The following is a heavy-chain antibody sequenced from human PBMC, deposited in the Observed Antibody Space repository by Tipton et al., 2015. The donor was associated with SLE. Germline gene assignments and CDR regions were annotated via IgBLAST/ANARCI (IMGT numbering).Heavy chain of an antibody. D-gene: IGHD2-15*01. CDR3: ARHFGWSFDV. Sequence: TLSLTCAVYGGSTSGTNWSRIRQPPGKGLEWIGEIHHIGGTKYSPSLKSRVTISIDTSKNQFSLKLISVTAADTAVYYCARHFGWSFDVWGQGTMVTVSS. J-gene: IGHJ3*01. CDR2: IHHIGGT. CDR1: GGSTSGTN. V-gene: IGHV4-34*01.